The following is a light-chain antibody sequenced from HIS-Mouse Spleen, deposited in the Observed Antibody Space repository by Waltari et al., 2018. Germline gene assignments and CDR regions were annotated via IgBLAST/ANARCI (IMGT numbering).Light chain of an antibody. CDR1: ALPKKY. CDR3: YSTDSSGNHRV. CDR2: EDS. Sequence: SYELTQPPSVSVSPRQTARITCSGDALPKKYAYWYQQKSGQAPVLVIYEDSKRPSGIPERFSGSSSGTMATLTISGAQVEDEAVYYCYSTDSSGNHRVFGGGTKLTVL. J-gene: IGLJ2*01. V-gene: IGLV3-10*01.